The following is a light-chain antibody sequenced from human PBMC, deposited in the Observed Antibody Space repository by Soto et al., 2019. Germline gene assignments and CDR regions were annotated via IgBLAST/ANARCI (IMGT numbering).Light chain of an antibody. V-gene: IGLV2-14*01. J-gene: IGLJ2*01. CDR1: SSDVGGYDY. CDR2: DVS. CDR3: SSYASSSTLV. Sequence: QSALTQPASVSGSPGQSITISCTGTSSDVGGYDYVSWYQQHPGKVPKLMIYDVSSRPSGVSNRFSGSKSGNTASLTISGLQAEDVADYYCSSYASSSTLVFGGGTKLTVL.